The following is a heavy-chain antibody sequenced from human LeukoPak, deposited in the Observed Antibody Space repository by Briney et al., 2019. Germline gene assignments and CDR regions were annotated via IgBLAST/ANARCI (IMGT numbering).Heavy chain of an antibody. V-gene: IGHV3-48*03. CDR3: ARDYHDSSGYILYFDY. CDR2: ISSSGSTI. Sequence: GGSLRLSCAASGFTFSSYEMNWVRQAPGKGLEWVSYISSSGSTIYYADSVKGRFTISRDNAKNSLYLQMNSLRAEDTAVYYCARDYHDSSGYILYFDYWGQGTLVTVSS. J-gene: IGHJ4*02. D-gene: IGHD3-22*01. CDR1: GFTFSSYE.